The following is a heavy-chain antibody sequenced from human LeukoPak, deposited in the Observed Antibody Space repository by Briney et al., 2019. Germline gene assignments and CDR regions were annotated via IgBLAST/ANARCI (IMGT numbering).Heavy chain of an antibody. D-gene: IGHD3-10*01. J-gene: IGHJ4*02. Sequence: GGSLRLSCAASGFTISDHYVDWVRQAPGKGLEWVSAISGSGGSTYYADSVKGRFTISRDNSKNTLYLQMNSLRAEDTAVYYCARKYYYGSGSFDYWGQGTLVTVSS. V-gene: IGHV3-23*01. CDR1: GFTISDHY. CDR2: ISGSGGST. CDR3: ARKYYYGSGSFDY.